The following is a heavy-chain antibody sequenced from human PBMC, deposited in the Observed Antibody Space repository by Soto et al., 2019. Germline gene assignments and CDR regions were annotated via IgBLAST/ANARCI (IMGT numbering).Heavy chain of an antibody. CDR3: ARGLAARPDYYYYGMDV. Sequence: SVKVSCKASGGTFSSYAISWVRQAPGQGLEWMGGIIPIFGTANYAQKFQGRVTITADKSTSTAYMELSSLGSEDTAVYYCARGLAARPDYYYYGMDVWGQGTTVTVSS. CDR1: GGTFSSYA. CDR2: IIPIFGTA. D-gene: IGHD6-6*01. J-gene: IGHJ6*02. V-gene: IGHV1-69*06.